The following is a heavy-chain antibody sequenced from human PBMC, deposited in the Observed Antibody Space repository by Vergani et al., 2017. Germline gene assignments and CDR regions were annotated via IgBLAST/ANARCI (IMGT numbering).Heavy chain of an antibody. Sequence: EVQLVESGGGLVQPGGSLRLSCAASGFTVSSNYMSWVRQAPGKGLEWVSVIYSGGSTYYADSVKGRFTISRDNSKNTLYLQMNSLRAEDTALYYCAKDISVEMATPSSTFDYWGQGTLVTVSS. CDR1: GFTVSSNY. CDR2: IYSGGST. CDR3: AKDISVEMATPSSTFDY. J-gene: IGHJ4*02. V-gene: IGHV3-66*02. D-gene: IGHD5-24*01.